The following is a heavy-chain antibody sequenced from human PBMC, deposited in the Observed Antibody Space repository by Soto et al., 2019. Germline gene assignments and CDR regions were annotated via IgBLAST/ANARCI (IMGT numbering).Heavy chain of an antibody. Sequence: PSETLPLTCTVSGGSISSYYWSWIRQPPGKGLEWIGYIYYSGSTNYNPSLKSRVTISVDTSKNQFSLKLSSVTAADTAVYYCARRRGYCSSTSCQNWFDPRGQGTLVTVSS. CDR1: GGSISSYY. D-gene: IGHD2-2*03. J-gene: IGHJ5*02. V-gene: IGHV4-59*08. CDR3: ARRRGYCSSTSCQNWFDP. CDR2: IYYSGST.